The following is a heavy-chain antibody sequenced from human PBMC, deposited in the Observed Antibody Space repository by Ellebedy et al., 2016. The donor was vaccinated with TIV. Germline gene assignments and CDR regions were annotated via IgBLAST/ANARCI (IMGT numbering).Heavy chain of an antibody. V-gene: IGHV4-39*01. CDR1: GGSISRSSSY. CDR2: IYHTGST. CDR3: ARWFGELLYVRWFDP. D-gene: IGHD3-10*01. J-gene: IGHJ5*02. Sequence: SETLSLTCTVSGGSISRSSSYWGWIRQPPGKGLEWIGSIYHTGSTDYNPSLKSRVSISADTSKNQSSLRLSSVTAADTAVYYCARWFGELLYVRWFDPWGQGTLVTVSS.